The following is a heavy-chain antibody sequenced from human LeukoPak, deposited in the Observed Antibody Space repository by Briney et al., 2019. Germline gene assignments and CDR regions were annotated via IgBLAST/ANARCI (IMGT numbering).Heavy chain of an antibody. Sequence: GGSLRLSCAASGFTFSSYGMHWVRQAPGKGLEWVALIWHDGSNKYYGDSVKDRFTISRDNSKNTLYLQMDSLRDEDTAVYYCARDRGYTYGHPLDYWGQGTLVTVSS. CDR3: ARDRGYTYGHPLDY. D-gene: IGHD5-18*01. CDR2: IWHDGSNK. CDR1: GFTFSSYG. J-gene: IGHJ4*02. V-gene: IGHV3-33*01.